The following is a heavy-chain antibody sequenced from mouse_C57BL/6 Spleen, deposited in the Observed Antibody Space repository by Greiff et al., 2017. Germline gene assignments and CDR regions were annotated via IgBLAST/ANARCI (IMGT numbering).Heavy chain of an antibody. D-gene: IGHD1-1*01. J-gene: IGHJ1*03. Sequence: VHLVESGAELVRPGTSVKMSCKASGYTFTNYWIGWAKQRPGHGLEWIGDIYPGGGYTNYNEKFKGKATLTADKSSSTAYMQFSSLTSEDSAIYYCARRDYGSRDWYFEVWGTGTTVTVSS. CDR2: IYPGGGYT. V-gene: IGHV1-63*01. CDR1: GYTFTNYW. CDR3: ARRDYGSRDWYFEV.